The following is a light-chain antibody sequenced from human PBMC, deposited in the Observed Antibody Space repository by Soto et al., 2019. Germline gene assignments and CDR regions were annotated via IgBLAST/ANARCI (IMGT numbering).Light chain of an antibody. CDR1: QVIDNY. CDR3: QKYNSAPWT. V-gene: IGKV1-27*01. Sequence: DIQMTQSPSSLSASVGDRVTITCRASQVIDNYLAWYQQQPGKVPRLLIYAGSVLQAGVPPRFTGSGSGTDFTLTISRLQPEDVATYFCQKYNSAPWTFGQGTKVEIK. CDR2: AGS. J-gene: IGKJ1*01.